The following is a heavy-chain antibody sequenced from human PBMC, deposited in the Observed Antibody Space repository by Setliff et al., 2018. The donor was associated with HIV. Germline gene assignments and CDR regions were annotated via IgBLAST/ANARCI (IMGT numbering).Heavy chain of an antibody. CDR1: GFSLSDNGMG. J-gene: IGHJ4*02. CDR3: ARIYYDILTGYYTFDY. Sequence: GPTLVNPTQTLTLTCSFSGFSLSDNGMGVGWIRQPPGKALEWLAHIFSNDEKSYSTSLKSRLTISKDTSKSQVVLTMTNMDPVDTATYYCARIYYDILTGYYTFDYWGQGTLVTVSS. CDR2: IFSNDEK. D-gene: IGHD3-9*01. V-gene: IGHV2-26*01.